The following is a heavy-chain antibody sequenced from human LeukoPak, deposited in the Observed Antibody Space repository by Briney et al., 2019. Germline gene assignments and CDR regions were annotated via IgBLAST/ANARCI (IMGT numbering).Heavy chain of an antibody. CDR3: ATDSSGWYRFDY. J-gene: IGHJ4*02. D-gene: IGHD6-19*01. CDR2: INPNSGGT. V-gene: IGHV1-2*02. Sequence: ASVKVSCKASGYTFTGYYMHWVRQAPGQGLEWMGWINPNSGGTNYAQKFQGRVTMTRDTSISTAYMELSSLRSDDTAVYYCATDSSGWYRFDYWGQGTLVTVSS. CDR1: GYTFTGYY.